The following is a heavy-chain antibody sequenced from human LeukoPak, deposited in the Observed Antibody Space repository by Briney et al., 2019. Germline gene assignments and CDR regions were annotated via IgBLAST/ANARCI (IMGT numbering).Heavy chain of an antibody. D-gene: IGHD6-13*01. CDR2: ISGTGGST. CDR1: GFTFRSYV. V-gene: IGHV3-23*01. J-gene: IGHJ4*02. Sequence: SGGSLRLSCAVSGFTFRSYVMSWVRQGPRNGLAWVPSISGTGGSTYYTDSVKSGFTISRDNSENTLCLQMTGLRAEDTAVYYCAKTISAAVSRLSIDYWGQGTLVTVSS. CDR3: AKTISAAVSRLSIDY.